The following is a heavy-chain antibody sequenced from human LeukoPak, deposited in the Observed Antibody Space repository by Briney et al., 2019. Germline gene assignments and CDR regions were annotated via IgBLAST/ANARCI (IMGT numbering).Heavy chain of an antibody. Sequence: PGGSLRLSCTASGFTFSSYGMHWVRQAPGQGLEWMAVIWYDGSNKYYAHSVKGRFTMSRDNSKNTLYLQMNSLRAEDTAVYYCARGEGADLDYWGQGTLLTVSS. CDR1: GFTFSSYG. V-gene: IGHV3-33*01. CDR2: IWYDGSNK. J-gene: IGHJ4*02. CDR3: ARGEGADLDY. D-gene: IGHD1-26*01.